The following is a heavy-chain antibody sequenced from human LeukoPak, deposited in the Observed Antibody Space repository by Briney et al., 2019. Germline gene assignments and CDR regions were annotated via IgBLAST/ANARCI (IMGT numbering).Heavy chain of an antibody. CDR3: AKDRFYDILTGYSHFDY. CDR1: GFTVSSNY. Sequence: GGSLRLSCAASGFTVSSNYMSWVRQAPGKGLEWVSVIYSGGSTYYADSVKGRFTISRDNSKNTLYLQMNSLRAEDTAVYYCAKDRFYDILTGYSHFDYWGQGTLVTVSS. CDR2: IYSGGST. V-gene: IGHV3-53*01. J-gene: IGHJ4*02. D-gene: IGHD3-9*01.